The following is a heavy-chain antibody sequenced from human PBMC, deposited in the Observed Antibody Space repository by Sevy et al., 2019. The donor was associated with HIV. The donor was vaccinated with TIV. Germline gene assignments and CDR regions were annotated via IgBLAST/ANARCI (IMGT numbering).Heavy chain of an antibody. D-gene: IGHD3-16*01. Sequence: GGSLRLSCAASGFTLSSYGMHWVRQAPGKGLEWVAVIRYDGSNKYYADSVKGRFTISRDNSKNTLYLQMNSLRAEDTAVYYCAKEVGGAAVYYYYYGMDVWGQGTTVTVSS. J-gene: IGHJ6*02. CDR1: GFTLSSYG. V-gene: IGHV3-30*02. CDR2: IRYDGSNK. CDR3: AKEVGGAAVYYYYYGMDV.